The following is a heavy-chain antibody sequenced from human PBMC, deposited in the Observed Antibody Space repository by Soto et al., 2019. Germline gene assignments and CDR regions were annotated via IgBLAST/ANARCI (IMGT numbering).Heavy chain of an antibody. J-gene: IGHJ5*02. D-gene: IGHD3-10*01. CDR3: ARDAIAMVRGTNNWFDP. Sequence: EVQLLESGGGLVQPGGSLRLSCAASGFTFSNHAMSWVRQAPGKGLEWVSAISGNGISTYYADSVRGRFTISRDNSKNTLYLQMNRLRADDTAVYYCARDAIAMVRGTNNWFDPWGQGTQVTVST. V-gene: IGHV3-23*01. CDR2: ISGNGIST. CDR1: GFTFSNHA.